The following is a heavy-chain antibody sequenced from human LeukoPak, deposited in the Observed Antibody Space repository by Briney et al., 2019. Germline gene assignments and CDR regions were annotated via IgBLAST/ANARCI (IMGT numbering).Heavy chain of an antibody. V-gene: IGHV4-31*03. D-gene: IGHD3-22*01. CDR2: IYYSGST. Sequence: SETLSLTCTVSGGSISSGGYYWSWIRQLPGKGLECIGFIYYSGSTFYSPSLKSRVTISIDTSKNQFSLKLSSVTAADTAVYYCASLYYFDSSGYYYGKADIWGQGIMVTVSS. CDR3: ASLYYFDSSGYYYGKADI. J-gene: IGHJ3*02. CDR1: GGSISSGGYY.